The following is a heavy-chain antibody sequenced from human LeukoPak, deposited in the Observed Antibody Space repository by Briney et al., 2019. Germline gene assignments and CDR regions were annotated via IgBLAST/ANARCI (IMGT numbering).Heavy chain of an antibody. CDR2: IYYSGST. CDR1: GGSISSSSYY. D-gene: IGHD1-26*01. Sequence: PSETLSLTCTVSGGSISSSSYYWGWIRQPPGKGLEWIGSIYYSGSTYYNPSLKSRVTISVDTSKNQFSLKLSSVTAADTAVYYCARLNRELPPHFDYWGQGTLVTVSS. J-gene: IGHJ4*02. CDR3: ARLNRELPPHFDY. V-gene: IGHV4-39*01.